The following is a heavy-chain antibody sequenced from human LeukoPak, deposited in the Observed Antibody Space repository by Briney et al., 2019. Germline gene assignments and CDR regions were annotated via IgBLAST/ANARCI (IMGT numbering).Heavy chain of an antibody. CDR2: IRYDGRNK. Sequence: GGSLRFSCAASGFTFSCYGMHWVRQAPGKELEWVAFIRYDGRNKYYADSVKVRITISRDNSKNTLYLQMNSLRAEDTAVYYCAKDKRDYYGAGSYDYWGQGILVTVSS. CDR3: AKDKRDYYGAGSYDY. CDR1: GFTFSCYG. V-gene: IGHV3-30*02. J-gene: IGHJ4*02. D-gene: IGHD3-10*01.